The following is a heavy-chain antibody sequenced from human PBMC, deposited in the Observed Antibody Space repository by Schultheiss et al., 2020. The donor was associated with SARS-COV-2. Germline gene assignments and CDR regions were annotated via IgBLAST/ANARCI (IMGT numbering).Heavy chain of an antibody. CDR1: GFTVSSNY. J-gene: IGHJ4*02. V-gene: IGHV4-34*01. CDR3: ARGVYGDYPFGY. Sequence: GSLRLSCAASGFTVSSNYMSWVRQAPGKGLEWIGEINHSGSTNYNPSLKSRVTISVDTSKNQFSLKLSSVTAADTAVYYCARGVYGDYPFGYWGQGTLVTVSS. D-gene: IGHD4-17*01. CDR2: INHSGST.